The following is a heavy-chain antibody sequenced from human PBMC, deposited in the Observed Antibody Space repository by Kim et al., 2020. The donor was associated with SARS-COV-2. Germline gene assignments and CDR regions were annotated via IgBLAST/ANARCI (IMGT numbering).Heavy chain of an antibody. D-gene: IGHD2-2*02. J-gene: IGHJ4*02. CDR3: ARVKGYCSSTSCYIPDY. CDR2: ISAYNGNT. Sequence: ASVKVSCKASGYTFTSYGISWVRQAPGQGLEWMGWISAYNGNTNYAQKLQGRVTMTTDTSTSTAYMELRSLRSDDTAVYYCARVKGYCSSTSCYIPDYWGQGTLVTVSS. V-gene: IGHV1-18*01. CDR1: GYTFTSYG.